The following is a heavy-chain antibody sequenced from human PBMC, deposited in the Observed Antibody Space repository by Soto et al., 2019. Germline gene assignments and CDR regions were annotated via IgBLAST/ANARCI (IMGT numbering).Heavy chain of an antibody. J-gene: IGHJ6*02. CDR2: ISSSSSYI. D-gene: IGHD2-2*01. V-gene: IGHV3-21*01. CDR3: AREGGYCSSTSCRILYYYYGMDV. Sequence: PRGSLRLSCAASGFTFSSYSMNWVRQAPGKGLEWVSSISSSSSYIYYADSVKGRFTISRDNAKNSLYLQMNSLRAEDTAVYYCAREGGYCSSTSCRILYYYYGMDVWGQGTTVTVAS. CDR1: GFTFSSYS.